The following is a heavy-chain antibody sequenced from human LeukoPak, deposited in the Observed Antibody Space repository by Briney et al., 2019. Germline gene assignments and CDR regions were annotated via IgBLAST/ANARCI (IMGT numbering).Heavy chain of an antibody. CDR3: ARANVVRGVIIFARPYYYYMDV. J-gene: IGHJ6*03. Sequence: ASVKVSCKASGYTFTSYDINWVRQATGQGLEWMGWMNHNSGNTGYAQKFQGRVTITRNTSISTAYMELSSLRSEDTAVYYCARANVVRGVIIFARPYYYYMDVWGKGTTVTVSS. CDR1: GYTFTSYD. D-gene: IGHD3-10*01. CDR2: MNHNSGNT. V-gene: IGHV1-8*03.